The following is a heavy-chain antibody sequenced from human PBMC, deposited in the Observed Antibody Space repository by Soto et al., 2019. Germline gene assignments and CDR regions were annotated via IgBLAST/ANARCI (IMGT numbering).Heavy chain of an antibody. CDR1: GFSLSTSGVG. CDR3: EHSCYCSGGSCYYTYYFDY. D-gene: IGHD2-15*01. J-gene: IGHJ4*02. Sequence: QITLKESGPTLVKPTQTLTQTCTFSGFSLSTSGVGVGWIHQPPGKALEWLALIYWDDDKRYSPSLKSRLTITKDTSKNQVVLTMTNMDPVDTATYYCEHSCYCSGGSCYYTYYFDYWGQGTLVTVSS. V-gene: IGHV2-5*02. CDR2: IYWDDDK.